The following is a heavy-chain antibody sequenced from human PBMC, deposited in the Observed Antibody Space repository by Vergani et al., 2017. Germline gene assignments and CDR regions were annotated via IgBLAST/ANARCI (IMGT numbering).Heavy chain of an antibody. CDR1: GYTFTSYG. D-gene: IGHD3-22*01. CDR3: AREWYYYDSSGYYYPDY. CDR2: ISAYNGNT. J-gene: IGHJ4*02. Sequence: QVQLVQSGAEVKTPGASVKVSCKASGYTFTSYGISWVRQAPGQGLEWMGWISAYNGNTNYAQKLQGRVTMTTDTSTSTAYMELRSLRSDDTAVYYCAREWYYYDSSGYYYPDYWGQGTLVTVSS. V-gene: IGHV1-18*01.